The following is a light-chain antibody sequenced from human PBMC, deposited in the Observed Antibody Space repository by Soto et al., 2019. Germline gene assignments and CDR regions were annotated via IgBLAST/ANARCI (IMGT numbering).Light chain of an antibody. CDR2: GAS. Sequence: EIVMTQSPATLSVSPGERATLSCSASQSVSSNLAWYQQKPGQAPRLLIYGASTRATGIPARFSAWGGGRKDTLTISRVVQADFAVYYCQQYGSSPPLTFGGGTKVDIK. CDR3: QQYGSSPPLT. J-gene: IGKJ4*01. V-gene: IGKV3-15*01. CDR1: QSVSSN.